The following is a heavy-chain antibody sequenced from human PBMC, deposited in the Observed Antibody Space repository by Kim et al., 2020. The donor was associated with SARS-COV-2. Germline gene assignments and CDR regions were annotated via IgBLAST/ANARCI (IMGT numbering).Heavy chain of an antibody. Sequence: SETLSLTCTVSGGSISSYYWSWIRQPPGKGLEWIGYIYYSGSTNYNPSLKSRVTISVDTSKNQFSLKLSSVTAADTAVYYCASIKGPNLPPYYYGSGSFFDWGQGTTVTVSS. J-gene: IGHJ6*02. V-gene: IGHV4-59*13. CDR2: IYYSGST. CDR3: ASIKGPNLPPYYYGSGSFFD. D-gene: IGHD3-10*01. CDR1: GGSISSYY.